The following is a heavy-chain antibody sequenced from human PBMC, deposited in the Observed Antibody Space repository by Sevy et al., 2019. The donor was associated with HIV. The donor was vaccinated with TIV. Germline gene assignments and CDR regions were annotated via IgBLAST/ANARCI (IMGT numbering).Heavy chain of an antibody. CDR3: ARDRDGSGSSGGYGMDV. J-gene: IGHJ6*02. V-gene: IGHV3-30*04. D-gene: IGHD3-10*01. Sequence: GGSLRLSCVTSGFKFSSSPMHWVRQSPGKGLEWVAFISYDGQIQHYAESVKGRFTISRDNAKKSLYLQMNSLRAEDTAVYYCARDRDGSGSSGGYGMDVWGQGTTVTVSS. CDR1: GFKFSSSP. CDR2: ISYDGQIQ.